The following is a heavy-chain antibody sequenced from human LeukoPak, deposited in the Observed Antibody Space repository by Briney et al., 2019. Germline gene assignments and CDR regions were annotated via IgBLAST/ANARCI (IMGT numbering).Heavy chain of an antibody. CDR1: GFTFSSYA. CDR3: AKDMDHDYDDYGFEY. Sequence: GGSLRLSCAASGFTFSSYAMHWVRQAPGKGLEWVAFISYDGSNKYYADSVKGRCTISRDNSKNTVYLQMNSLRAEDTAVYYCAKDMDHDYDDYGFEYWGQGTPVTVSS. J-gene: IGHJ4*02. V-gene: IGHV3-30*04. CDR2: ISYDGSNK. D-gene: IGHD4-17*01.